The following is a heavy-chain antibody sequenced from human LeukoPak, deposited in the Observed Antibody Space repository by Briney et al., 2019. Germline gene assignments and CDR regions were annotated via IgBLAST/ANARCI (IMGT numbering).Heavy chain of an antibody. J-gene: IGHJ5*02. CDR1: GGTFSSYS. D-gene: IGHD4-11*01. V-gene: IGHV1-69*05. CDR3: ATFLHPQLQSWFDP. CDR2: IVPVFGSA. Sequence: SVKVSCKATGGTFSSYSVNWVRQAPGQGLEWIGGIVPVFGSANYAQKLQGRVTITTDENTNIAYMELSSLRSEDTAVYYCATFLHPQLQSWFDPWGQGTLVTVS.